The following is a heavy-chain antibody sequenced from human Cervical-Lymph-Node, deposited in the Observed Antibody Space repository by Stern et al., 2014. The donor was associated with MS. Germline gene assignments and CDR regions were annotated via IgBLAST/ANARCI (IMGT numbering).Heavy chain of an antibody. CDR3: TRVGESSGYD. V-gene: IGHV3-74*02. Sequence: EVQLEESGGGLVQPGGSLRLSCAASGFTFSRYWMHWVRQAPGKGLVWVSRISTDGSSTSYADSVKGRFTISRDNARNTLYLQMNSLRVDDTAVYYCTRVGESSGYDWGQGTLVTVSS. CDR2: ISTDGSST. CDR1: GFTFSRYW. J-gene: IGHJ4*02. D-gene: IGHD3-22*01.